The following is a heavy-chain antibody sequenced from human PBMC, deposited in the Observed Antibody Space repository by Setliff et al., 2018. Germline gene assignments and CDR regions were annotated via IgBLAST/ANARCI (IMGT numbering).Heavy chain of an antibody. CDR3: ARVRSSLAVPGSADY. CDR1: GGSISSGNYY. Sequence: SETLSLTCTVSGGSISSGNYYWSWIRQPAGKAPEWIGHIFSKGSTNNNPSLKGRFTISRDNPKNSLYLQMNSLRAEDTAVYYCARVRSSLAVPGSADYWGQGTLVTVSS. D-gene: IGHD6-19*01. V-gene: IGHV4-61*09. J-gene: IGHJ4*02. CDR2: IFSKGST.